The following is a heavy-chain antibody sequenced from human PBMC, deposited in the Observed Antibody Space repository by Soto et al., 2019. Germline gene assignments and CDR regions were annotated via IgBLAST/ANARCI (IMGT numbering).Heavy chain of an antibody. D-gene: IGHD3-16*01. J-gene: IGHJ1*01. CDR3: ARWGTRGGVGV. V-gene: IGHV3-30*05. Sequence: QVQLVESGGGVVQPGTSLRVSCVGSGFTFRSYVIHWVRQAPGKGLEWVALPSYDGSDKYYGDSVRGRFTISRDNSRNTVDLQMDSLRLEGTALYYCARWGTRGGVGVWGQGTLVSVSS. CDR1: GFTFRSYV. CDR2: PSYDGSDK.